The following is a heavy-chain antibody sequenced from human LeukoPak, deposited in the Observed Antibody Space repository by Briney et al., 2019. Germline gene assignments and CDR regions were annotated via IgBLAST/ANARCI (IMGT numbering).Heavy chain of an antibody. D-gene: IGHD3-10*01. Sequence: GASVKVSCKVSGYTLTELSMHWVRQTPGKELEWMGGFDPEDGETLYAQKFHGRVTMTEDTSTDTAYIELSSLRSEDTAVYYCATDQRGAGLGFRYGSGSYNGLDVWGQGTAVTVSS. CDR3: ATDQRGAGLGFRYGSGSYNGLDV. V-gene: IGHV1-24*01. CDR1: GYTLTELS. CDR2: FDPEDGET. J-gene: IGHJ6*02.